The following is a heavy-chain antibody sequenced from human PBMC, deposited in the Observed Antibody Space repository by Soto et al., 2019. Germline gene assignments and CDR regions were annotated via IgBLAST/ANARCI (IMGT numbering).Heavy chain of an antibody. Sequence: QVQLVQSGVEVKKPGASVKVSCKASGYTFTSYGISWVRQAPGQGLEWMGWISVYNGNTNYAQKVQGRVTMTRDTSTSTAYMELRSLTSDDTAVYYCARSQWPRVFDYWGQGTLVTVSS. D-gene: IGHD6-19*01. CDR2: ISVYNGNT. V-gene: IGHV1-18*01. CDR3: ARSQWPRVFDY. CDR1: GYTFTSYG. J-gene: IGHJ4*02.